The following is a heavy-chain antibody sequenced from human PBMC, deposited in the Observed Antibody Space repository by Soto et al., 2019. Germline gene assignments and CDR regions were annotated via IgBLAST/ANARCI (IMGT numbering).Heavy chain of an antibody. D-gene: IGHD1-26*01. CDR1: GFTFSSYG. J-gene: IGHJ2*01. V-gene: IGHV3-30*18. Sequence: QVQLVESGGGVVQPGRSLRLSCAASGFTFSSYGMHWVRQAPGKGLEWVAVISYDGSNKYYADSVKGRFTISRDNSKNTLYLQMNSLRAVDTAVYYCAKDSASYGDQPRGFFAYWYFALWGRGSLVTVSS. CDR2: ISYDGSNK. CDR3: AKDSASYGDQPRGFFAYWYFAL.